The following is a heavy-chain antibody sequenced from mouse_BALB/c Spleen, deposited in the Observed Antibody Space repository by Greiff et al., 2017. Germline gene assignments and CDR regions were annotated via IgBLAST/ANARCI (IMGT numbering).Heavy chain of an antibody. D-gene: IGHD1-2*01. Sequence: QVQLKESGPGLVAPSQSLSITCTVSGFSLTGYGVNWVRQPPGKGLEWLGMIWGDGSTDYNSALKSRLSISKDNSKSQVFLKMNSLQTDDTARYYCARLTTADYYAMDYWGQGTSVTVSS. V-gene: IGHV2-6-7*01. CDR3: ARLTTADYYAMDY. CDR2: IWGDGST. CDR1: GFSLTGYG. J-gene: IGHJ4*01.